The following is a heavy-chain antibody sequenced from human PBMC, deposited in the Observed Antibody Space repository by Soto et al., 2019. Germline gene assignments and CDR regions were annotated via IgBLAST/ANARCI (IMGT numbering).Heavy chain of an antibody. CDR2: IYPGDSDT. J-gene: IGHJ3*02. CDR3: ARHWDIETAMATNGLDI. CDR1: GYSFTSYW. V-gene: IGHV5-51*01. Sequence: GESLKISCKGSGYSFTSYWIGWVRQMPGKGLEWMGIIYPGDSDTRYSPSFQGQVTISADKSISTAYLQWSSLKASDTAMYYCARHWDIETAMATNGLDIWGQGTMVTVSS. D-gene: IGHD5-18*01.